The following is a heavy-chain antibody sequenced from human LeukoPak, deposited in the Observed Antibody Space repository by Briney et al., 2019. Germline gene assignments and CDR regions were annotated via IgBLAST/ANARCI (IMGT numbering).Heavy chain of an antibody. CDR1: GVTSSSYA. D-gene: IGHD6-19*01. CDR2: ITSRGGGT. CDR3: AKDSSSGWYEPLLDY. Sequence: GGSLSLSCAPSGVTSSSYAMSWVRRAPAEGLEWVSAITSRGGGTYSAHSAKGRSPISRDNTKNTLYLQMNSLRAEDTAVYYCAKDSSSGWYEPLLDYWGQGTLVTVSS. J-gene: IGHJ4*02. V-gene: IGHV3-23*01.